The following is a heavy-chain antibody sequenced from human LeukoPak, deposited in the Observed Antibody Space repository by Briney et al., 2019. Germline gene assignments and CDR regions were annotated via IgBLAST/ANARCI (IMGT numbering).Heavy chain of an antibody. J-gene: IGHJ4*02. CDR2: INPNSGGT. V-gene: IGHV1-2*06. CDR1: GYTFTGYY. D-gene: IGHD4-17*01. CDR3: ARGTTVTTNY. Sequence: GASVKVSCKASGYTFTGYYMHWVRQAPGEGLEWIGRINPNSGGTNYAQKFQGRVTMTRDTSISTAYMELSRLRFDDTAVYYCARGTTVTTNYWGQGRLVTVSS.